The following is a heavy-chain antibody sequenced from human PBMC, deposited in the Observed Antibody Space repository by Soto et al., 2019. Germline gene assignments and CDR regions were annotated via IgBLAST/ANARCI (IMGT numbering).Heavy chain of an antibody. V-gene: IGHV4-4*07. Sequence: SETLSLTCTVSGGSISSYYWSWFRQPAGKGLEWIGRIYTSGRTNYNPSLKSRVTMSVDTSKNQFSLKLSSVTAADTAVYYCAREHTMVRGVYYYYGMDVWGQGTTVTVSS. CDR2: IYTSGRT. D-gene: IGHD3-10*01. CDR1: GGSISSYY. J-gene: IGHJ6*02. CDR3: AREHTMVRGVYYYYGMDV.